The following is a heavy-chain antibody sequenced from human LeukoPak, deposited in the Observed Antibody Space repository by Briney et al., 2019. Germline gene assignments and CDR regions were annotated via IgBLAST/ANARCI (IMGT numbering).Heavy chain of an antibody. CDR1: GGSISSGAYY. Sequence: SQTLSLTCTVSGGSISSGAYYWSWIRQHPGKGLEWIGYIYYSGSTYYNPSLKSRVTISVDTSKNQFSLKLSSVTAADTAVYYCARMLRYFDWSGSYWGQGTLVTVSS. V-gene: IGHV4-31*03. J-gene: IGHJ4*02. CDR2: IYYSGST. CDR3: ARMLRYFDWSGSY. D-gene: IGHD3-9*01.